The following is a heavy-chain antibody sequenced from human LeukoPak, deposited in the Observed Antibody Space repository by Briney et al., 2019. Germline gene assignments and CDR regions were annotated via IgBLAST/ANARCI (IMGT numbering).Heavy chain of an antibody. CDR2: LLRDGSG. V-gene: IGHV3-53*01. D-gene: IGHD3-3*01. CDR3: ARDFYDFWSGYWV. J-gene: IGHJ4*02. CDR1: GFIFSSDG. Sequence: GRSLRLSCAASGFIFSSDGMHWVRQAPGKGLEWVSTLLRDGSGHYEDSVRGRFRVSRDDSKNILYLHMSTLRVEDTAVYYCARDFYDFWSGYWVWGQGTLVTASS.